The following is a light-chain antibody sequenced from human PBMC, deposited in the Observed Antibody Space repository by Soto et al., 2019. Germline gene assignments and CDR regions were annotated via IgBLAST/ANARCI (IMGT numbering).Light chain of an antibody. J-gene: IGKJ3*01. CDR1: QSVCSK. Sequence: EIVMTQSPATLSLSPGERATLSCRASQSVCSKLAWYQQRPGQAPRLLIYDASYRATGIPARFSGSGSGTDFTLTISSLQPEDFATYYCQQSYNGPFTFGPGTKVDI. CDR2: DAS. V-gene: IGKV3-11*01. CDR3: QQSYNGPFT.